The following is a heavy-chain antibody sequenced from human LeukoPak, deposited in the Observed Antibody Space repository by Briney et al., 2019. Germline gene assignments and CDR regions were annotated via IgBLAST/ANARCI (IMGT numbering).Heavy chain of an antibody. CDR2: INHSGST. CDR3: ARRHHNWDY. Sequence: SETLSLTCTVSGGSISSGGYYWSWIRQPPGKGLEWIGEINHSGSTNYNPSLKSRVTISLDTSKNQFSLKLNSVTAADTAVYYCARRHHNWDYWGQGTLVTVSS. J-gene: IGHJ4*02. D-gene: IGHD5-24*01. CDR1: GGSISSGGYY. V-gene: IGHV4-39*07.